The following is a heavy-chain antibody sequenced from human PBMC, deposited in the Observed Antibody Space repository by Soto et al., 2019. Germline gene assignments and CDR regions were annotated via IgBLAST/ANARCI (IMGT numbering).Heavy chain of an antibody. D-gene: IGHD6-13*01. CDR2: IIPIFGTA. CDR1: GVTFSSYS. J-gene: IGHJ3*02. V-gene: IGHV1-69*13. Sequence: SLKVFCKASGVTFSSYSLSWVRQARVQGLEWMGGIIPIFGTANYAQKFQGRVTITADESTSTAYMELSSLRSEDTAVYYCARTYSSRGFDAFDIWGQGTMVTVSS. CDR3: ARTYSSRGFDAFDI.